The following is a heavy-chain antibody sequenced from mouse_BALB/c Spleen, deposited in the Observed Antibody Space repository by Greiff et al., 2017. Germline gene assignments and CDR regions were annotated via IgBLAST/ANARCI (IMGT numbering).Heavy chain of an antibody. CDR2: INPSNGRT. CDR1: GYTFTSYW. Sequence: QVQLQQSGAELVKPGASVKLSCKASGYTFTSYWMHWVKQRPGQGLEWIGEINPSNGRTNYNEKFKSKATLTVDKSSSTAYMQLSSLTSEDSAVYYCARIVRPDYWGQGTSVTVSS. CDR3: ARIVRPDY. J-gene: IGHJ4*01. V-gene: IGHV1S81*02.